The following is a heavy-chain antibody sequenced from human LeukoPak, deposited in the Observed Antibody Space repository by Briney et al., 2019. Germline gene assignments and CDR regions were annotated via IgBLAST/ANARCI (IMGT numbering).Heavy chain of an antibody. CDR3: ARAYYYDSNAPYYFDY. CDR2: IYYNGNT. CDR1: GGPISSYC. J-gene: IGHJ4*02. D-gene: IGHD3-22*01. Sequence: PSETLSLTCTVSGGPISSYCWSWIRQPPGKGLEWIGYIYYNGNTNYNPSLKSRVTISVDTSKNQFSLKLSSVTAADTALYYCARAYYYDSNAPYYFDYWGQGTLVTASS. V-gene: IGHV4-59*08.